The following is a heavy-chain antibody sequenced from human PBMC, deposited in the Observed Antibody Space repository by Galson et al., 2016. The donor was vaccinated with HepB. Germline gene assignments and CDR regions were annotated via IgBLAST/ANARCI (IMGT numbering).Heavy chain of an antibody. CDR2: FHPGDGGT. D-gene: IGHD2-8*01. CDR1: GYTFPAYT. V-gene: IGHV1-3*01. Sequence: SVKVSCKASGYTFPAYTIHWVRQAPGQRLEWMGWFHPGDGGTKYFPKFEGRATFSGDTSASTAHLELDSLRSEDTAVYYCARQFPGVQWDFWGQGSLVTVSS. CDR3: ARQFPGVQWDF. J-gene: IGHJ4*02.